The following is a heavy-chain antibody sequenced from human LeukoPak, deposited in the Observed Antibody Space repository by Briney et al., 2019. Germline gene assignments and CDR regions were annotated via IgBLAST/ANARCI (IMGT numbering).Heavy chain of an antibody. CDR2: IYYRGST. V-gene: IGHV4-39*01. CDR3: ARGERYSSGWYGEYYFDY. J-gene: IGHJ4*02. D-gene: IGHD6-19*01. Sequence: PSETLSLTCIVSGGSISSSSYYWGWIRQPPGKGLQWIGTIYYRGSTYYNPSLKSRVTISVDTSKNQFSLKLSSVTAADTAVYYCARGERYSSGWYGEYYFDYWGQGTLVTVSS. CDR1: GGSISSSSYY.